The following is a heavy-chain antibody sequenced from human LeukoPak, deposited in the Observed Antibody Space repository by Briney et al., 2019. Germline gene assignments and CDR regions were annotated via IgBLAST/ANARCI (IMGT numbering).Heavy chain of an antibody. Sequence: SGPALVKPTQTLTLTCTFSGFSLSTSGMCVSWIRQPPGKALEWLARIGWDDDKYYSRSLKNRSTISKDTSKNQVVLTMTNTDPVDTATYYCARGRWGFDYWGQGTLVTVSS. CDR1: GFSLSTSGMC. V-gene: IGHV2-70*11. D-gene: IGHD4-23*01. J-gene: IGHJ4*02. CDR3: ARGRWGFDY. CDR2: IGWDDDK.